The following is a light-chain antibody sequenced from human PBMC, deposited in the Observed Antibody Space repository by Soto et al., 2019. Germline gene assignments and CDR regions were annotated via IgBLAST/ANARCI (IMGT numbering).Light chain of an antibody. V-gene: IGKV3-20*01. Sequence: EIVLTQSPGTLSLSPGERATLSCRASQSVSSSYLAWYQQKPGQAPRLLIYGASSRATGIPDRFSGSGSGTDFTLPISRLEPEDFAVYYCQQYAGSRTFGQGTKVEIK. J-gene: IGKJ1*01. CDR3: QQYAGSRT. CDR2: GAS. CDR1: QSVSSSY.